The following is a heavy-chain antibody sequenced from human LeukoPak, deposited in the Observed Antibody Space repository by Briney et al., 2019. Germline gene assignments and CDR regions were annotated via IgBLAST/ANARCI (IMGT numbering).Heavy chain of an antibody. CDR2: IIPIFGTA. J-gene: IGHJ4*02. Sequence: GASVKVSCKASGGTFSSYAISWVRQAPGQGLEWMGGIIPIFGTANYAQKFQGRVTITTDESTSTAYMELSSLRSEDTAVYYCARGNYLEWLFLGYWGQGTLVTASS. CDR1: GGTFSSYA. V-gene: IGHV1-69*05. D-gene: IGHD3-3*01. CDR3: ARGNYLEWLFLGY.